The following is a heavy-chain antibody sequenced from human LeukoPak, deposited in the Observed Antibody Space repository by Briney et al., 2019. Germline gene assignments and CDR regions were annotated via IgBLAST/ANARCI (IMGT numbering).Heavy chain of an antibody. CDR3: ARDWSGYCSGGSCPYYFDF. V-gene: IGHV1-18*04. CDR2: ISIHNGNR. D-gene: IGHD2-15*01. CDR1: GYTFTSYG. J-gene: IGHJ4*02. Sequence: GASVKVSCKASGYTFTSYGISWVRQAPGQGLEWMGWISIHNGNRNYPQKFQGRVTLTTDTSTSTAYMELRSLTSDDTAVYYCARDWSGYCSGGSCPYYFDFWGQGTLVTVSS.